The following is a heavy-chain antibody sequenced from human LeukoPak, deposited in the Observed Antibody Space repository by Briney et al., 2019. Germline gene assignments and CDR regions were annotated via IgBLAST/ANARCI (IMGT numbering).Heavy chain of an antibody. J-gene: IGHJ4*02. D-gene: IGHD3-3*01. CDR1: GGSISSYY. V-gene: IGHV4-59*01. CDR3: AGGRDASKITIFGVVIIQGSGYFDY. CDR2: IYYSGST. Sequence: PSETLSLTCTVSGGSISSYYWGWIQQPPGKGLEWIGYIYYSGSTNYNPSLKSRVIISVDTSKNQFSLKLSSVTAADTAVYYCAGGRDASKITIFGVVIIQGSGYFDYWGQGTLVTVSS.